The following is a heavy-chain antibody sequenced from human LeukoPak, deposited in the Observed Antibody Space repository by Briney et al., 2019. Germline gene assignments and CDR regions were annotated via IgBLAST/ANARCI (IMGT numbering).Heavy chain of an antibody. CDR1: GYTFTSYA. J-gene: IGHJ4*02. CDR3: ARDKWAVAGRVFDY. CDR2: INAGNGNT. V-gene: IGHV1-3*01. Sequence: ASVKVSCKASGYTFTSYAMHWVRQAPGQRLEWTGWINAGNGNTKYSRKFQGRVTITRDTSASTAYMELSSLRSEDTAVYYCARDKWAVAGRVFDYWGQGTLVTVSS. D-gene: IGHD6-19*01.